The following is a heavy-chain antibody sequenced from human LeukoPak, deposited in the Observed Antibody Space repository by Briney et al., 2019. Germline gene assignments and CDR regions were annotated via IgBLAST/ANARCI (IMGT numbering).Heavy chain of an antibody. Sequence: SETLSLTCTVSGGSISSYYWSWIRQPPGKGLEWIGYIYYSGSTNYNPSLKSRVTISVDTSKNQFSLKLSSVTAADTAVYYCARATMVRGVIDYWGQGTLVTVSS. D-gene: IGHD3-10*01. CDR1: GGSISSYY. CDR3: ARATMVRGVIDY. V-gene: IGHV4-59*01. J-gene: IGHJ4*02. CDR2: IYYSGST.